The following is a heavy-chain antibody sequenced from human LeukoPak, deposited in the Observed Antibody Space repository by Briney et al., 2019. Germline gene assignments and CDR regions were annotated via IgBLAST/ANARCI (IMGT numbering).Heavy chain of an antibody. CDR2: ISGSGGST. V-gene: IGHV3-23*01. CDR3: ARETLDAFDI. Sequence: GGSLRLSCAASGFTFSSYAMSWVRQAPGKGLEWVSAISGSGGSTYYADSVKGRFTISRDNAKNSLYLQMNSLRAEDTAVYYCARETLDAFDIWGQGTMVTGSS. D-gene: IGHD4-23*01. J-gene: IGHJ3*02. CDR1: GFTFSSYA.